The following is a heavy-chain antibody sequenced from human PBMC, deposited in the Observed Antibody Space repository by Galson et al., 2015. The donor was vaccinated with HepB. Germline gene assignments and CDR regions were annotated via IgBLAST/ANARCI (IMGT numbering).Heavy chain of an antibody. CDR3: VKIWTEWVIAARPSAFEY. Sequence: SLRLSCAASGFTFSSYAMHWVRQAPGKGLEYVSAISSNGGSTYYADSVKGRFTISRDNSKNTLYLQMSSLRAEDTAVYYCVKIWTEWVIAARPSAFEYWGQGTLVTVSS. V-gene: IGHV3-64D*06. CDR2: ISSNGGST. J-gene: IGHJ4*02. D-gene: IGHD6-6*01. CDR1: GFTFSSYA.